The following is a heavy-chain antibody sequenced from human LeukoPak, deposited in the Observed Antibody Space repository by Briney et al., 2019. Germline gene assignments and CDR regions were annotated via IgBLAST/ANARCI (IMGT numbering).Heavy chain of an antibody. J-gene: IGHJ4*01. CDR3: AIAPDSYSGSYYLGY. Sequence: GGSLRLSCAASGFTFSNYYMSWVRQAPGKGLEWVSSISSSGSSIYYADSVKGRFTISRDNAKNSLYLQMNSLRAEDTAVYYCAIAPDSYSGSYYLGYWGQGTLVTVSS. D-gene: IGHD1-26*01. CDR2: ISSSGSSI. CDR1: GFTFSNYY. V-gene: IGHV3-11*01.